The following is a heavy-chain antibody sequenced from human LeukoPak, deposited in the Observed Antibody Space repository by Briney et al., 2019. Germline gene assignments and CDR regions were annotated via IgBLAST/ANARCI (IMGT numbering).Heavy chain of an antibody. J-gene: IGHJ3*02. V-gene: IGHV4-39*01. CDR3: ARLYSSSWYGLGAFDI. D-gene: IGHD6-13*01. Sequence: PSETLSLTCTVSGGSINSSNYYWGWIRQPPGKGLEWIGSIYYSGSTYYNPSLKSRVTISVDTSKNQFSLKLSSVTAADTAVYYCARLYSSSWYGLGAFDIWGQGTMVTVSS. CDR1: GGSINSSNYY. CDR2: IYYSGST.